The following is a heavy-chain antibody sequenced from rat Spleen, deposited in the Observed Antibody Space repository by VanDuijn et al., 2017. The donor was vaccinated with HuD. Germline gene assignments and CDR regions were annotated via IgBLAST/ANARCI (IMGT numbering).Heavy chain of an antibody. Sequence: EVQLVESGGGLMQPGRSLKLSCAVSGFIFSSFPMAWVRQAPKKGLEWVASISSAGGGTYHLDSVRGRFSISRDNAKGTLYLQMDSLRSEDTASYYCARPTEGSFDYWGQGVMVTVSS. V-gene: IGHV5-25*01. CDR2: ISSAGGGT. CDR3: ARPTEGSFDY. CDR1: GFIFSSFP. D-gene: IGHD1-11*01. J-gene: IGHJ2*01.